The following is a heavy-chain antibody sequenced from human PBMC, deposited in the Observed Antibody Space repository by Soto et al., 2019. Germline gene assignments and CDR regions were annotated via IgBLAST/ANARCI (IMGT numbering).Heavy chain of an antibody. CDR3: ARDRGIADYYYYGMDV. CDR1: GGSISSSNW. CDR2: IYHSGST. J-gene: IGHJ6*02. Sequence: SETLSLTYAVSGGSISSSNWWSWVRQPPGKGLEWIREIYHSGSTNYNPSLKSRVTISVDKSKNQFSLKLSSVTAADTAVYYCARDRGIADYYYYGMDVWGQGTTVT. D-gene: IGHD2-21*01. V-gene: IGHV4-4*02.